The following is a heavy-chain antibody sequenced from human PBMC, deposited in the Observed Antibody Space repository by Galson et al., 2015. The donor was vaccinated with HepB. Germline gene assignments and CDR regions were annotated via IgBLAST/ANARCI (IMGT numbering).Heavy chain of an antibody. D-gene: IGHD1-7*01. CDR2: ISAYDGNT. Sequence: SVKVSCKASGYTFTNYGISWVRQAPGQGLEWMGWISAYDGNTNYAQKLQGRVTMTTDTSTSTGYMELRSLRSDDPAVYYCARTPNYDIDYWGQGTLVTVSS. J-gene: IGHJ4*02. CDR1: GYTFTNYG. CDR3: ARTPNYDIDY. V-gene: IGHV1-18*01.